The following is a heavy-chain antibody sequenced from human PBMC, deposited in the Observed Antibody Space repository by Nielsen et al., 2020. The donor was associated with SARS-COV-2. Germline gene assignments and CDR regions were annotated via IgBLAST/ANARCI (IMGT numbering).Heavy chain of an antibody. CDR3: ARPAAVYCSSTSCYKARGYYFDY. J-gene: IGHJ4*02. D-gene: IGHD2-2*02. Sequence: ASVKVSCKASGYTFTSYGISWVRQAPGQGLEWMGWIGAYNGNTNYAQKLQGRVTMTTDTSTSTAYMELRSLRSDDTAVYYCARPAAVYCSSTSCYKARGYYFDYWGQGTLVTVSS. CDR1: GYTFTSYG. V-gene: IGHV1-18*04. CDR2: IGAYNGNT.